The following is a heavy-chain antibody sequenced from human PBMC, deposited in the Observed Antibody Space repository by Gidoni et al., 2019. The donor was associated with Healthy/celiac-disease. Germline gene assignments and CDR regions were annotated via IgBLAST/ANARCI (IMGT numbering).Heavy chain of an antibody. CDR1: GYTFTSYG. CDR2: ISAYNGNT. Sequence: QVQLVQSGAEVKKPGASVKVSCTASGYTFTSYGISWVRQAPGQGLEWMGWISAYNGNTNYAQKLQGRVTMTTDTSTSTAYMELRSLRSDDTAVYYCARWHDGYCSSTSCYNDAFDIWGQGTMVTVSS. J-gene: IGHJ3*02. CDR3: ARWHDGYCSSTSCYNDAFDI. D-gene: IGHD2-2*01. V-gene: IGHV1-18*01.